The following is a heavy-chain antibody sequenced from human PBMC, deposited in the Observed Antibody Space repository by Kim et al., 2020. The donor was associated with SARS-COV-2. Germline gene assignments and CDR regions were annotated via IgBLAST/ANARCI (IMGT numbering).Heavy chain of an antibody. CDR1: GCTFSGHA. V-gene: IGHV3-30*04. J-gene: IGHJ4*02. Sequence: GGSLRLSCEASGCTFSGHALNWVRQSPGEGLEWVALIAYDGSHISYPDSVKGRFIISRDNINSTLYLQLNSLIPEDTTVYYCLAEIGSRSFVHWGQGTLVTVSS. D-gene: IGHD3-10*01. CDR3: LAEIGSRSFVH. CDR2: IAYDGSHI.